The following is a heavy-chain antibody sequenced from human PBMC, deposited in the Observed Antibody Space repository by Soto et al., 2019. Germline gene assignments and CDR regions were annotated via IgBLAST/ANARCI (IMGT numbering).Heavy chain of an antibody. V-gene: IGHV3-30-3*01. D-gene: IGHD3-10*01. CDR2: ISYDGSNK. CDR3: ARDGQWFGELLTPHTSDFDY. Sequence: PGGSLRLSCAASGFTFSSYAMHWVRQAPGKGLEWVAVISYDGSNKYYADSVKGRFTISRDNSKNTLYLQMNSLRAEDTAVYYCARDGQWFGELLTPHTSDFDYWGQGTLVTVSS. J-gene: IGHJ4*02. CDR1: GFTFSSYA.